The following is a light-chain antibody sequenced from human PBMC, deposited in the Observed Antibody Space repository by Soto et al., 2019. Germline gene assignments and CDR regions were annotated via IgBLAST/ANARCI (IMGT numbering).Light chain of an antibody. V-gene: IGKV3-20*01. CDR3: QQYGSSPLT. CDR1: QSVSSSY. CDR2: GAS. Sequence: EIVLTQSPVTLSLSPGERATLSCRASQSVSSSYLTWYQQKPGQAPSLLIYGASSRATGIPDRFSGSGSGTDFTLTISRLEPEDCAVYYCQQYGSSPLTFGGGTKVEIK. J-gene: IGKJ4*01.